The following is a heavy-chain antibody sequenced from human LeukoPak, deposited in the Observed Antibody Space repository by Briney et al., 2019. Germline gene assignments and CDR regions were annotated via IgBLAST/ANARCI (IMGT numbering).Heavy chain of an antibody. CDR2: IIPIFGTA. Sequence: SVKVSFKASGGTFSSYAISWVRQAPGQGLEWMGGIIPIFGTANYAQKFQGRVTITADESTSTAYMELSSLRSEDTAVYYCARDLCTRYCSGGSCYYYYMDVWGKGTTVTVSS. D-gene: IGHD2-15*01. CDR1: GGTFSSYA. CDR3: ARDLCTRYCSGGSCYYYYMDV. V-gene: IGHV1-69*13. J-gene: IGHJ6*03.